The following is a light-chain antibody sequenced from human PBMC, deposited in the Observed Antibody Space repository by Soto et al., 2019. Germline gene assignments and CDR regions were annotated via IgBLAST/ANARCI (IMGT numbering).Light chain of an antibody. CDR2: DVT. Sequence: QSVLTQPASVSGSPGQSITISCTGTSSDVGGYNYVSWYQQHPGKAPKLMIYDVTNRPSGVSNRFSGSKSGNTASLTIFGLQAEDEADYYCSSYTSRRTYVFGTGTKLTVL. CDR1: SSDVGGYNY. CDR3: SSYTSRRTYV. V-gene: IGLV2-14*01. J-gene: IGLJ1*01.